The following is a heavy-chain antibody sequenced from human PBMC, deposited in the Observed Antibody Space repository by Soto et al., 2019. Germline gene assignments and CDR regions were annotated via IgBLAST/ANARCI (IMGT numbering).Heavy chain of an antibody. Sequence: EVQLVESGGGLVKPGGSLRLSCAASGFTFSSYSMIWVRQAPGKGLEWVSSIDPSSDYIYYADSVKGRFTISRDNAKNSLYLQMNSVRAEDTAVYYCARATAAAGMRASGVYYWGQGTLVTVSS. V-gene: IGHV3-21*01. CDR3: ARATAAAGMRASGVYY. CDR1: GFTFSSYS. D-gene: IGHD6-13*01. CDR2: IDPSSDYI. J-gene: IGHJ4*02.